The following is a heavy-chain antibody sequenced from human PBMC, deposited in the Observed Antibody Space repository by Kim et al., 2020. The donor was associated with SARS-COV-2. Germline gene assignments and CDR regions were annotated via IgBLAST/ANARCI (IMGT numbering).Heavy chain of an antibody. Sequence: YHPSLKSRGTISVDTSKNQYSLKLSSVTAADTAVYYCARVVTSDYYGMDVWGQGTTVTVSS. J-gene: IGHJ6*02. D-gene: IGHD3-10*01. V-gene: IGHV4-31*02. CDR3: ARVVTSDYYGMDV.